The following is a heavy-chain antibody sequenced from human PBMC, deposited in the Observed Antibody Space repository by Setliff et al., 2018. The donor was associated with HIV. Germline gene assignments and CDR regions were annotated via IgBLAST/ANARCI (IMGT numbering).Heavy chain of an antibody. J-gene: IGHJ4*02. CDR3: ARDQSAFGHWWLAHY. CDR1: GGTFSSYA. D-gene: IGHD2-8*02. Sequence: ASVKVSCKASGGTFSSYAISWVRQAPGQGLEWMGWISAYNGNTNYAQKFQGRVSMTIDTSTSTVSMELSSLRSDDTAVYYCARDQSAFGHWWLAHYWGQGTLVTVSS. CDR2: ISAYNGNT. V-gene: IGHV1-18*01.